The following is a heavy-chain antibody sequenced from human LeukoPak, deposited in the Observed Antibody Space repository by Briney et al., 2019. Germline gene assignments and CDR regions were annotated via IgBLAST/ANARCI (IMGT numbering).Heavy chain of an antibody. CDR3: AGDRGYYDTSGYYGDAFDI. J-gene: IGHJ3*02. V-gene: IGHV4-39*07. CDR2: IYYSGST. CDR1: GGSISSSSYY. D-gene: IGHD3-22*01. Sequence: SETLSLTCTVSGGSISSSSYYWGWIRQPPGKGLEWIGSIYYSGSTYYNPSLKSRVTLSVDTSKNQFSLNLTSVTAADTAVYYCAGDRGYYDTSGYYGDAFDIWGQGTKVTVSS.